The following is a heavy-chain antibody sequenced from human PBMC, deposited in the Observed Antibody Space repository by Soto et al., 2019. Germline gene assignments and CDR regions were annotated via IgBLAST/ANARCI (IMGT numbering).Heavy chain of an antibody. J-gene: IGHJ6*02. CDR2: ISSTSGTI. Sequence: SGGSLRLSCEASGFVFSTYSMNWVRQAPGKGLEWISYISSTSGTIYYADSVKGRFTIFRDNAKNSLFLQMNGLRDDDTAVYYCANQKIRFSVAGTLYGLGVWGQGTTVTV. V-gene: IGHV3-48*02. CDR1: GFVFSTYS. CDR3: ANQKIRFSVAGTLYGLGV. D-gene: IGHD6-19*01.